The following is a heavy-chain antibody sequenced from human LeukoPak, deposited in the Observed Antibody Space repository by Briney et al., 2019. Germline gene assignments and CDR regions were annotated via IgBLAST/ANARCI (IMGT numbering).Heavy chain of an antibody. CDR3: ARHQKDIVVVVAADNWFDP. CDR1: GGSISSSSYY. CDR2: MYYSGST. Sequence: SETPSLTCTVSGGSISSSSYYWGWIRQPPGKGLEWIGSMYYSGSTYYNPSLKSRVTISVDTSKNQFSLKLSSVTAADTAVYYCARHQKDIVVVVAADNWFDPWGQGTLVTVSS. D-gene: IGHD2-15*01. J-gene: IGHJ5*02. V-gene: IGHV4-39*01.